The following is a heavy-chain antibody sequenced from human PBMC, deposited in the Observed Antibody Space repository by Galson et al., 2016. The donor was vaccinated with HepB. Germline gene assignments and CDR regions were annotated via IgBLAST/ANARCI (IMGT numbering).Heavy chain of an antibody. CDR3: AKKEGVAARNHYYSYHGMDV. D-gene: IGHD6-6*01. CDR2: ISPYSGNT. J-gene: IGHJ6*02. V-gene: IGHV1-18*01. Sequence: SCKASGYTFTTYGISWVRQAPGQGLEWMGWISPYSGNTNHAQKFQGRVTMSTDTSTSKAYMELRSLRSDDTAVYYCAKKEGVAARNHYYSYHGMDVWGRGTTVTVSS. CDR1: GYTFTTYG.